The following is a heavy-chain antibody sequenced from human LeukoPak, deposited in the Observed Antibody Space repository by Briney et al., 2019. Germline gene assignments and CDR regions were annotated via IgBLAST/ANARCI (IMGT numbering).Heavy chain of an antibody. CDR3: GRDGCHGGNSHYFDY. V-gene: IGHV1-69*05. CDR2: IIPIFGTA. CDR1: GGTFSSYA. Sequence: SVKVSCKASGGTFSSYAISWVRQAPGQGLEWMGGIIPIFGTANYAQKFQGRVTITTDESTSTAYMELSSLRSEDTAVYYCGRDGCHGGNSHYFDYWGQGTLVTVSS. D-gene: IGHD4-23*01. J-gene: IGHJ4*02.